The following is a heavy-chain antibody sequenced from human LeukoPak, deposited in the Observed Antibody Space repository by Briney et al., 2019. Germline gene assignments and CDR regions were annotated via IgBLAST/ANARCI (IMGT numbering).Heavy chain of an antibody. Sequence: SETLSLTCTVSGGSISSSSYYWSWIRQPPGKGLEWIAYIYYSGSTNYNPSLKSRVTISVDTSKNQFSLKLSSVTAADTAVYYCARESVTSSSEVFDYWGQGTLVTVSS. V-gene: IGHV4-61*01. CDR1: GGSISSSSYY. J-gene: IGHJ4*02. D-gene: IGHD2-2*01. CDR3: ARESVTSSSEVFDY. CDR2: IYYSGST.